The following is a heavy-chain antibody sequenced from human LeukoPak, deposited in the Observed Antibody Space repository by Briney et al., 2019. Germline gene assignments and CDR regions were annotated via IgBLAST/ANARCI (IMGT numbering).Heavy chain of an antibody. V-gene: IGHV1-69*05. D-gene: IGHD6-19*01. CDR1: GGTFSSYA. CDR2: IIPIFGTA. Sequence: GSSVKVSCKASGGTFSSYAISWVRQAPGQGLEWMGGIIPIFGTANYAQKFQGRVTITTDESTSTAYMELSSLRSEDTAVYYCANSHPPGIAVAGREYNWFDPWGQGTLVTVSS. J-gene: IGHJ5*02. CDR3: ANSHPPGIAVAGREYNWFDP.